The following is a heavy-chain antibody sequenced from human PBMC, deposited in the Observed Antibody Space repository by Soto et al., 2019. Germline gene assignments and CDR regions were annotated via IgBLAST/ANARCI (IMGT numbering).Heavy chain of an antibody. CDR3: ARGRGQLWSDY. D-gene: IGHD5-18*01. CDR1: GGSFSGYY. V-gene: IGHV4-34*01. Sequence: QVQLQQWGAGLLKPSETLSLTCAVYGGSFSGYYWSWIRQPPGKGLEWIGEINHSGSTNYNPSLKSRVTISVDTSKNQFSLKLSSVTAADTAVYSCARGRGQLWSDYWGQGTLVTVSS. J-gene: IGHJ4*02. CDR2: INHSGST.